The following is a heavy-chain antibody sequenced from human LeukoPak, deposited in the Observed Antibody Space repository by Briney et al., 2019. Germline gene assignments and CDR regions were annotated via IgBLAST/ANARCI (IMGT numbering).Heavy chain of an antibody. CDR1: GLSVSNKY. CDR3: ASVLWSENAEYFQH. V-gene: IGHV3-66*01. D-gene: IGHD3-3*01. CDR2: IYGETST. J-gene: IGHJ1*01. Sequence: GGSLRLSCAASGLSVSNKYMNWVRQAPGKGLEWVSVIYGETSTHYADSVKDRFTISRDNSKNTLYLQMNSLRAEDTAVYYCASVLWSENAEYFQHWGQGTLVTVSS.